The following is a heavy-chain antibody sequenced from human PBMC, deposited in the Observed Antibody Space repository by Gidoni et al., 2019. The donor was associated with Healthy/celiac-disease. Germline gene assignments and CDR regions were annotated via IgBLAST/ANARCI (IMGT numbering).Heavy chain of an antibody. CDR2: TYTSGST. J-gene: IGHJ6*02. D-gene: IGHD3-22*01. Sequence: QVQLQESGPGLVKPSQTLSLSCTFPGGSISRGGYYWSWIRQHPGKGLEWIGYTYTSGSTYYNPSLKSRVTISVDTSKNQFSLKLSSVTAADTAVYYCAREGGAYYDSSGPYGMDVWGQGTTVTVSS. CDR1: GGSISRGGYY. CDR3: AREGGAYYDSSGPYGMDV. V-gene: IGHV4-31*03.